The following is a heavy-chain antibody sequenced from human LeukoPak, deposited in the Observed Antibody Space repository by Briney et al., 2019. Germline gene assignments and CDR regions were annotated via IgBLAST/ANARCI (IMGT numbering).Heavy chain of an antibody. J-gene: IGHJ4*02. CDR1: GVSISSGGYD. CDR2: IYYSGST. Sequence: SSETLSLTCTVSGVSISSGGYDWGWIRQHPGKGLEWIVYIYYSGSTYYNPSLESRFTISVDTSKNQFSLKLSSVTAADTAVYYCARTMVRGVISCFDYWGQGTLVTVSS. CDR3: ARTMVRGVISCFDY. D-gene: IGHD3-10*01. V-gene: IGHV4-31*03.